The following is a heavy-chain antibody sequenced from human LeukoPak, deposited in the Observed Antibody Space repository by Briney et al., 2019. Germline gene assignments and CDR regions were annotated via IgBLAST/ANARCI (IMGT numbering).Heavy chain of an antibody. D-gene: IGHD2-2*01. CDR3: AKTGEGRYCSSTSCYPLDY. CDR1: GFTFSSYE. V-gene: IGHV3-23*01. Sequence: GGSLRLSCAASGFTFSSYEMNWVRQAPGKGLEWVSAISGSGGSTYYADSVKGRFTISRDNSKNTLYLQMNSLRAEDTAVYYCAKTGEGRYCSSTSCYPLDYWGQGTLVTVSS. CDR2: ISGSGGST. J-gene: IGHJ4*02.